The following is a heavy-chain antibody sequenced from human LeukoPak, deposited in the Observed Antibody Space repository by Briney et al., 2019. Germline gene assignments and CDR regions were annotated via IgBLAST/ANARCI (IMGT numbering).Heavy chain of an antibody. CDR1: GGTFTSYA. CDR3: ARVGVDTAMVTYYYFDY. D-gene: IGHD5-18*01. V-gene: IGHV1-69*01. CDR2: IIPIFGTA. J-gene: IGHJ4*02. Sequence: SVKVSCKASGGTFTSYAISWVGQAPGQGLEWMGGIIPIFGTANYAQKFQGRVTITADESTSTAYMELSSLRSEDTAVYYCARVGVDTAMVTYYYFDYWGQGTLVTVSS.